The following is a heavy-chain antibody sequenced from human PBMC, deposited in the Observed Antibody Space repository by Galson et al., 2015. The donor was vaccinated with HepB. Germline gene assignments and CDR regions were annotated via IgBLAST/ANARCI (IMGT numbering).Heavy chain of an antibody. CDR1: GFTFSSHW. CDR2: INSDGSSI. J-gene: IGHJ4*02. CDR3: ARGADRYCGGGGCYSADY. Sequence: SLRLSCAASGFTFSSHWLHWVRQAPGKGLVWVSRINSDGSSISYADSVKGRFTISRDNAKNTLYLQMNSLRAEDTAVYYCARGADRYCGGGGCYSADYWGQGTLVTASS. V-gene: IGHV3-74*01. D-gene: IGHD2-15*01.